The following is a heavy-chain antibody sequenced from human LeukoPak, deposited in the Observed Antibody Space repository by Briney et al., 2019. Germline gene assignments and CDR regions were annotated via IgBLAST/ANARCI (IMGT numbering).Heavy chain of an antibody. Sequence: GGSLRLSCAASGFTFSRYSMHWVRQAPGKRLEYVSAISNNGGSTYYAKSVKGRFTISRDNSKNTLYLQMGSLRAEDMAVYYCARTSIAAREADYWGQGTLVTVSS. V-gene: IGHV3-64*01. CDR2: ISNNGGST. CDR3: ARTSIAAREADY. D-gene: IGHD6-6*01. CDR1: GFTFSRYS. J-gene: IGHJ4*02.